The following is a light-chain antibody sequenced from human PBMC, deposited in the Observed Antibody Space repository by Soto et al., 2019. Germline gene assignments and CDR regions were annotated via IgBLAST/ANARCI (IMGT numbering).Light chain of an antibody. V-gene: IGLV2-23*01. CDR1: SSDVGSYNL. CDR2: EGS. J-gene: IGLJ2*01. Sequence: QSALTQPASVSGSPGQSITISCTGTSSDVGSYNLVSWYQQHPGKAPKLMIYEGSKWPSGVSNRFSGSKSANTASLTISGLQAEDEADYYCCSYAGSSTSRVFGGGTKLTVL. CDR3: CSYAGSSTSRV.